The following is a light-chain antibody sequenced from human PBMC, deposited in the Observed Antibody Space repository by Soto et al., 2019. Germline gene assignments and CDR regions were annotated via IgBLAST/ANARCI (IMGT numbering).Light chain of an antibody. J-gene: IGKJ2*01. CDR3: QQYNDFQYT. CDR2: DAS. CDR1: HDIKNY. V-gene: IGKV1-33*01. Sequence: DIQLTQSPPSLSASEGDRVTITCQASHDIKNYLNWYQQKPGKAPKLLIYDASNLETGVPSRFSGSGSGTDFSLTISSLQPVDSATYYCQQYNDFQYTFGQGTTVEI.